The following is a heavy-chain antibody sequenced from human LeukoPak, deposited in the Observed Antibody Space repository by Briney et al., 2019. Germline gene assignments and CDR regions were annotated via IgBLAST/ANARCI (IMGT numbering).Heavy chain of an antibody. D-gene: IGHD2-2*01. V-gene: IGHV4-31*03. Sequence: SQTLSLTCTVSGGFISSGGYYWSWIRQHPGKGLEWIGYIYYSGSTYYNPSLKSRVTISVDTSKNQFSLKLSSVTAADTAVYYCARDSVVPAALTTSYYGMDVWGQGTTVTVSS. CDR1: GGFISSGGYY. CDR3: ARDSVVPAALTTSYYGMDV. CDR2: IYYSGST. J-gene: IGHJ6*02.